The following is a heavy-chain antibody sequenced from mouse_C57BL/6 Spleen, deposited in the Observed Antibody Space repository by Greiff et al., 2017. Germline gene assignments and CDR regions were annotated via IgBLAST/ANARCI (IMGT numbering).Heavy chain of an antibody. CDR2: IYPGDGDT. CDR3: ARSDYYGSSPAMDY. V-gene: IGHV1-82*01. D-gene: IGHD1-1*01. J-gene: IGHJ4*01. Sequence: VKLMESGPELVKPGASVKISCKASGYAFSSSWMNWVKQRPGKGLEWIGRIYPGDGDTNYNGKFKGKATLTADKSSSTAYMQLSSLTSEDSAVYFCARSDYYGSSPAMDYWGQGTSVTVSS. CDR1: GYAFSSSW.